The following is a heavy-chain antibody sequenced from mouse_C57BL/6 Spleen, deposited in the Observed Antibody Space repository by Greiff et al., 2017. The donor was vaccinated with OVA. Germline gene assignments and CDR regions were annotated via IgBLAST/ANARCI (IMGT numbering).Heavy chain of an antibody. CDR2: ISYSGST. V-gene: IGHV3-8*01. Sequence: EVQLVESGPGLAKPSQTLSLSCSVTGYSITSYYWNWIRKFPGNKLEYMGYISYSGSTYYNPSLKSRISITRDTSKNQYYLQLNSVTTEDTATYYCARSQLVFDYWGQGTTLTVSS. CDR1: GYSITSYY. J-gene: IGHJ2*01. CDR3: ARSQLVFDY. D-gene: IGHD4-1*02.